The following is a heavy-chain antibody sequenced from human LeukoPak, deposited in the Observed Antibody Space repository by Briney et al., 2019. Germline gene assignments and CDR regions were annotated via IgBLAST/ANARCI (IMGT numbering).Heavy chain of an antibody. CDR1: GGSFSGYY. J-gene: IGHJ5*02. V-gene: IGHV4-34*01. Sequence: SETLSLTCAVYGGSFSGYYWSWIRQPPGKGLEWIGEINHSGSTNYNPSLKSRVTISVDTSKNQFSLKLSSATAADTAVYYCARPQRRYCSGGSCYFDPWGQGTLVTVSS. D-gene: IGHD2-15*01. CDR2: INHSGST. CDR3: ARPQRRYCSGGSCYFDP.